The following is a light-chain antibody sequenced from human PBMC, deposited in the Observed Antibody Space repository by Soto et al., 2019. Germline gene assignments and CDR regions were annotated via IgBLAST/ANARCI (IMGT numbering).Light chain of an antibody. CDR2: GAS. V-gene: IGKV3-15*01. Sequence: EIELTHSPATLSVSPWERATLSCRASQSVSNNSARYQQRPGQAPRLLIYGASTRATGFPARFSGSGSGTDFTPIISNLEPEDFAVYYCQQRVNWPPTFGGGTKVDIK. J-gene: IGKJ4*01. CDR1: QSVSNN. CDR3: QQRVNWPPT.